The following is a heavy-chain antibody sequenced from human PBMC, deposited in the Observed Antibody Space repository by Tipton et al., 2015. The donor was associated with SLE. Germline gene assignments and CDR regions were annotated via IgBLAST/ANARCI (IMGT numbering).Heavy chain of an antibody. CDR1: GLTFSSYG. D-gene: IGHD5-12*01. CDR3: AKNREYSGYLLPDY. V-gene: IGHV3-23*01. J-gene: IGHJ4*02. Sequence: SLRLSCEASGLTFSSYGMSWVRQAPGKGLEWVAGMNGNGGSTYYADSVKGRFTIARDFSRTTMSLQMDSLRAADTAVYYCAKNREYSGYLLPDYWGQGILVTVSS. CDR2: MNGNGGST.